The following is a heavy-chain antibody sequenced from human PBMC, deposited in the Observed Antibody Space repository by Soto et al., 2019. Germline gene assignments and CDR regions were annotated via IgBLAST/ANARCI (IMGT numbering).Heavy chain of an antibody. D-gene: IGHD4-4*01. CDR2: MSYDGSSK. CDR3: AKGFYSSSGAFDI. J-gene: IGHJ3*02. Sequence: GGSLRLSCAGSGFGVSSYGMHWVRQAPGKGLEWVAVMSYDGSSKYYGESVKGRFTISRDISKNTLYLQMNSLRVEDTAVYYCAKGFYSSSGAFDIWGQGTLVTVSS. CDR1: GFGVSSYG. V-gene: IGHV3-30*18.